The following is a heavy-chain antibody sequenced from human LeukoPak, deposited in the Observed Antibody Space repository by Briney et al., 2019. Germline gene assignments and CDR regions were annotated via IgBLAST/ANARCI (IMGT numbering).Heavy chain of an antibody. Sequence: PSETLSLTCTVSGGSISSYYWSWIRQPPGKGLEWIGYIYYSGSTNYNPSLKSRVTISVDTSKNQFSLKLSSVTAADTVVYYCAASLSLTTGPFDYWGQGTLVTVSS. J-gene: IGHJ4*02. CDR1: GGSISSYY. V-gene: IGHV4-59*13. CDR3: AASLSLTTGPFDY. CDR2: IYYSGST. D-gene: IGHD1-14*01.